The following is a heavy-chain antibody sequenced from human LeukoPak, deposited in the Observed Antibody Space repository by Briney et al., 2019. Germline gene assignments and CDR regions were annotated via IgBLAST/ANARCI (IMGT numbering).Heavy chain of an antibody. V-gene: IGHV4-59*08. CDR2: IYYSGST. Sequence: GSLRLSCAASGFTFSNAWMSWVRQAPGKGLEWIGYIYYSGSTNYNPSLKSRVTISVDTSKNQFSLKLSSVTAADTAVYYCARHVWLQPFDYWGQGTLVTVSS. CDR1: GFTFSNAW. D-gene: IGHD3-9*01. CDR3: ARHVWLQPFDY. J-gene: IGHJ4*02.